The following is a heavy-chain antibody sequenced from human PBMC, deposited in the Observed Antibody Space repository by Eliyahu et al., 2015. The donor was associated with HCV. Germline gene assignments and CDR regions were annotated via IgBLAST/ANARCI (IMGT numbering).Heavy chain of an antibody. D-gene: IGHD2-15*01. Sequence: QITLKESGPTLVKPTQTLTLTCTFSGXSLXTSGMGVGWIRXPPGKALXWLALIYWDDDERXSPSLKSRLTIRKDTSKNQVVLTMTNMDPVDTATYYCAHENRGTTPLDHWGQGTLVTVSS. J-gene: IGHJ4*02. CDR2: IYWDDDE. CDR3: AHENRGTTPLDH. CDR1: GXSLXTSGMG. V-gene: IGHV2-5*02.